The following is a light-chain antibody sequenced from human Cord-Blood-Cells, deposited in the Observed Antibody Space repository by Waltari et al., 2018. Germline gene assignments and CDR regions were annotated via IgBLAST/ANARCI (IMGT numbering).Light chain of an antibody. CDR2: DAS. CDR1: QSVSSY. Sequence: EILLTQSPATLSLSRVERATLSCRATQSVSSYLAWYQQKPGQAPRLLIYDASNRATGIPARFSGSGSGTDFTLTISSLEPEDFAVYYCQQRSNWLTFGGGTKVEIK. V-gene: IGKV3-11*01. CDR3: QQRSNWLT. J-gene: IGKJ4*01.